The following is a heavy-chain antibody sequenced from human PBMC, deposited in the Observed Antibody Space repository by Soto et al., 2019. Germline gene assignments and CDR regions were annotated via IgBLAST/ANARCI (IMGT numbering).Heavy chain of an antibody. CDR2: ISWNSGSI. CDR3: AKAQHDYGDSTGYYYYYYMDV. J-gene: IGHJ6*03. CDR1: GFTFDDYA. V-gene: IGHV3-9*01. D-gene: IGHD4-17*01. Sequence: EVQLVESGGGLVQPGRSLRLSCAASGFTFDDYAMHWVRQAPGKGLEWVSGISWNSGSIGYADSVKGRFTISRDNAKNSLYLQMNSLRAEDTASYYCAKAQHDYGDSTGYYYYYYMDVWGKGTTVTVSS.